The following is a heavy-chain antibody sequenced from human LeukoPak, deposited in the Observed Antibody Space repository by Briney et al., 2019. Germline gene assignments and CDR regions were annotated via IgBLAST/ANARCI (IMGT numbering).Heavy chain of an antibody. Sequence: PSETLSLTCTVSGGSISSSSYYWGWIRQPPGKGLEWIGSIYYSGSTYYNPSLKSRVTISMDRSKNQFSLKLSSVTAADTAVYYCARKPPSGPGYCYSYGMDVWGQGTTVTVSS. CDR1: GGSISSSSYY. CDR2: IYYSGST. CDR3: ARKPPSGPGYCYSYGMDV. V-gene: IGHV4-39*07. J-gene: IGHJ6*02.